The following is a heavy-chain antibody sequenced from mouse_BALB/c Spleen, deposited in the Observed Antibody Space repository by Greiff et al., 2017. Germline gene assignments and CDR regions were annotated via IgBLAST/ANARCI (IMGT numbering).Heavy chain of an antibody. J-gene: IGHJ4*01. CDR3: ARKITTVGGGGAMDY. CDR2: ISYSGST. D-gene: IGHD1-1*01. Sequence: EVQLVESGPGLVKPSQSLSLTCTVTGYSITSDYAWNWIRQFPGNKLEWMGYISYSGSTSYNPSLKSRISITRDTSKNQFFLQLNSVTTEDTATYYCARKITTVGGGGAMDYWGQGTSVTVSS. CDR1: GYSITSDYA. V-gene: IGHV3-2*02.